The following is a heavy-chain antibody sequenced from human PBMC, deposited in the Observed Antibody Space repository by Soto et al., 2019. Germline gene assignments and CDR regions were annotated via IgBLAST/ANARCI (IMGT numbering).Heavy chain of an antibody. CDR1: RFTFSNAW. CDR2: IKSNTEGGTT. V-gene: IGHV3-15*01. J-gene: IGHJ4*02. D-gene: IGHD6-6*01. CDR3: TTSSPTHDY. Sequence: GGSLRLSCTTSRFTFSNAWMSWVRQAPGKGLEWVGRIKSNTEGGTTDYAASVKGRFTISRDDSKDTLYLQMNSLNTEDTAIYYCTTSSPTHDYWGQGTLVTVSS.